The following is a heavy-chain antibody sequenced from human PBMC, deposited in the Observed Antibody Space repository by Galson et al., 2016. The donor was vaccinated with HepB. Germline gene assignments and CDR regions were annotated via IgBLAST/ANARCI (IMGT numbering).Heavy chain of an antibody. D-gene: IGHD2-2*01. J-gene: IGHJ4*02. Sequence: IRSSSYYWGWIRQPPGXXLXXXGSXXXSGXXXYXXXLKXRDTIXXNKSXNQLSLNLSLVTAADXAVYFCARVRVVLVPAVRWFDYWGQGTLVTVSS. V-gene: IGHV4-39*07. CDR3: ARVRVVLVPAVRWFDY. CDR2: XXXSGXX. CDR1: IRSSSYY.